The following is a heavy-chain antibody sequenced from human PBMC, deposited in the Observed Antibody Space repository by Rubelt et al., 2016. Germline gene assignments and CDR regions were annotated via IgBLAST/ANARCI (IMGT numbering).Heavy chain of an antibody. V-gene: IGHV3-48*04. CDR2: ISSSGSTI. D-gene: IGHD6-19*01. CDR3: ARSGRQQWLVSSHYFDY. CDR1: GFTFSSYS. Sequence: EVQLVESGGGLVQPGGSLRLSCAASGFTFSSYSMNWVRQAPGKGLEWVSYISSSGSTIYYADSVKGRFTISRDNAKNSRLLQMNSRRAEDTAVYYCARSGRQQWLVSSHYFDYWGQGTLVTVSS. J-gene: IGHJ4*02.